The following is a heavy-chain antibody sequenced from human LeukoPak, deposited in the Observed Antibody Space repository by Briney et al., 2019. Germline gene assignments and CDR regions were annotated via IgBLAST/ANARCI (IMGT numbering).Heavy chain of an antibody. CDR2: INPSGGST. CDR3: AAFSSSSVGFDY. Sequence: ASVNVSCKASGYTSTSYYMHWVRQAPGQGLEWMGIINPSGGSTSYAQKFQGRVTMTRDTSTSTVYMELSSLRSEDTAVYYCAAFSSSSVGFDYWGQGTLVTVSS. J-gene: IGHJ4*02. D-gene: IGHD6-6*01. CDR1: GYTSTSYY. V-gene: IGHV1-46*01.